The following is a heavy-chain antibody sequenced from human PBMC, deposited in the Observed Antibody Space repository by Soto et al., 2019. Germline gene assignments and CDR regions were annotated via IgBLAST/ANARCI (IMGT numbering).Heavy chain of an antibody. CDR3: ARDIGYDLDDFDI. D-gene: IGHD5-12*01. J-gene: IGHJ3*02. Sequence: ASVKVSCKASGYSFITSYHMHWVRQAPGQGLEWMGIINPTGSMTRYSQKFQGRLTMTRDTSTATDYMELSNLTSEDTAVYFCARDIGYDLDDFDIWG. CDR1: GYSFITSYH. CDR2: INPTGSMT. V-gene: IGHV1-46*01.